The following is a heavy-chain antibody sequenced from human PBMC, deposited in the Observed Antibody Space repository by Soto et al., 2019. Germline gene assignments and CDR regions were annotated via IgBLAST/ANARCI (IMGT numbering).Heavy chain of an antibody. Sequence: QVQLQQWGAGLLKPSETLSLTCAVYGGSFSGYEWSWIRQPPGKGLEWIGEINHSGSTNYNPSLKSRVTISVDTSKNQFSLKLSSVTAADTAVYYCARDPGGSSSSFFDYWVQGPLVTVSS. CDR1: GGSFSGYE. V-gene: IGHV4-34*01. J-gene: IGHJ4*02. D-gene: IGHD6-6*01. CDR3: ARDPGGSSSSFFDY. CDR2: INHSGST.